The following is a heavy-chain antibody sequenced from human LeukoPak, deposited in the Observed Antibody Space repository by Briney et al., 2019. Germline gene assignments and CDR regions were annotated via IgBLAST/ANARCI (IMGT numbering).Heavy chain of an antibody. CDR1: GFTFSSYG. V-gene: IGHV3-30*18. CDR3: AKDFWATVTTLYYYYGMDV. CDR2: ISYDGSNK. J-gene: IGHJ6*02. Sequence: GGSLRLSCAASGFTFSSYGMHWVRQAPGKGLEWVAVISYDGSNKYYADSVKGRFTISRDNSKNTLYLQMNSLRAEDTAVYYCAKDFWATVTTLYYYYGMDVWGQGTTVTVS. D-gene: IGHD4-11*01.